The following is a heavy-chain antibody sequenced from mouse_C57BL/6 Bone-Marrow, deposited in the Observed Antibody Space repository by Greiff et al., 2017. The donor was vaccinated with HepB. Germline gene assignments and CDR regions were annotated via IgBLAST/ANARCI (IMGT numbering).Heavy chain of an antibody. J-gene: IGHJ3*01. CDR2: IDPSDSYT. D-gene: IGHD2-3*01. CDR3: ASLDGYYAY. V-gene: IGHV1-69*01. CDR1: GYTFTSYW. Sequence: VQLQQPGAELVMPGASVKLSCKASGYTFTSYWMHWVKQRPGQGLEWIGEIDPSDSYTNYNQKFKGKSTLTVDKSSSTAYMQLSSLTSEESAVYYCASLDGYYAYWGQGTLVTVSA.